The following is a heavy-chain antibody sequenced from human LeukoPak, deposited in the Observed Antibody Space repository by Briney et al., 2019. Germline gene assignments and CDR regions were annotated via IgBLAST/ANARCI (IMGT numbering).Heavy chain of an antibody. J-gene: IGHJ3*02. Sequence: PSETLSLTCAVYGGSFSGYYWSWIRQPPGKGLEWIGEINHSGSTNYNPSLKSRVTISVDTSKNQFSLKLSSVTAADTAVYYCARHEIKDSRGRRAWWKQASREAFDIWGQGTMVTVSS. CDR1: GGSFSGYY. D-gene: IGHD2-15*01. CDR3: ARHEIKDSRGRRAWWKQASREAFDI. V-gene: IGHV4-34*01. CDR2: INHSGST.